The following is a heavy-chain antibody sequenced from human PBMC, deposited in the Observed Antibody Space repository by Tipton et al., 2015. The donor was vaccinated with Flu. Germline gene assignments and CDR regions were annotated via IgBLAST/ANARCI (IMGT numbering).Heavy chain of an antibody. V-gene: IGHV4-59*08. J-gene: IGHJ5*02. D-gene: IGHD2-15*01. CDR2: IYYSGST. CDR3: ARQGAYCSGGSCYSWFDP. Sequence: TLSLTCTVSGGSISSYYWSWIRQPPGKGLEWIGYIYYSGSTNYNPSLKSRVTISVGTSKNQFSLKLSSVTAADTAVYYCARQGAYCSGGSCYSWFDPWGQGTLVTVSS. CDR1: GGSISSYY.